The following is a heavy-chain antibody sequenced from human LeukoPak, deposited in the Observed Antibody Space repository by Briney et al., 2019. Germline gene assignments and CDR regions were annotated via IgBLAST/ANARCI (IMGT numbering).Heavy chain of an antibody. CDR3: ASLLTYFDY. CDR2: IYYSGST. Sequence: SETLSLTCSVSGVSISSSSYHWGWIRQPPGKGLEWIASIYYSGSTYYSPSLKSRVTISVGTSKNQFSLKMSSVIAADTAVYYCASLLTYFDYWGQGTLVTVSS. D-gene: IGHD3-9*01. J-gene: IGHJ4*02. CDR1: GVSISSSSYH. V-gene: IGHV4-39*01.